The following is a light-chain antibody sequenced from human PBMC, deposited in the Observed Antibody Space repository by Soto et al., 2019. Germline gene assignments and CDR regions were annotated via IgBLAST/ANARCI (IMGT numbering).Light chain of an antibody. CDR1: SSDVGGYKH. J-gene: IGLJ1*01. Sequence: QSALTQPPSASGSPGQSVTISCTRTSSDVGGYKHVSWYQQHPGKAPKLMIYEVSERPSGVPDRFSGSKSGNTASLTVSGLQAEDEADYYCSSYAGSNNNYVFGTGTKVTVL. CDR3: SSYAGSNNNYV. CDR2: EVS. V-gene: IGLV2-8*01.